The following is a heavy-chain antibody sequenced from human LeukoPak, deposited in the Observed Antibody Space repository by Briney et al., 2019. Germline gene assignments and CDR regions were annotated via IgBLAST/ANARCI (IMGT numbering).Heavy chain of an antibody. CDR2: ISAYNGNT. D-gene: IGHD3-22*01. CDR3: AAYYYDSSGYREGYFDY. CDR1: GYTFTSYG. Sequence: GASVKVSCKASGYTFTSYGISWVRQAPGQGLEWMGRISAYNGNTNYAQKLQGRVTMTTDTSTSTAYMELRSLRSDDTAVYYCAAYYYDSSGYREGYFDYWGQGTLVTVSS. J-gene: IGHJ4*02. V-gene: IGHV1-18*01.